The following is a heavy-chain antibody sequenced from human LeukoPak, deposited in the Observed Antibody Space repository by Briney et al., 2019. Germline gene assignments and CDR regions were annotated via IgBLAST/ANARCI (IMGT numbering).Heavy chain of an antibody. V-gene: IGHV1-18*01. CDR2: ISAYNGNT. J-gene: IGHJ4*02. CDR1: GYTFTSYG. CDR3: YRVQSGSGSYGVRDY. Sequence: ASVKVSCKASGYTFTSYGFSWVRQAPGQGLERMGWISAYNGNTNYAQKLQGRVSMTTDTSTSKDYMELRMQRSSATAVAYYYRVQSGSGSYGVRDYWGQGNRVTVSS. D-gene: IGHD3-10*01.